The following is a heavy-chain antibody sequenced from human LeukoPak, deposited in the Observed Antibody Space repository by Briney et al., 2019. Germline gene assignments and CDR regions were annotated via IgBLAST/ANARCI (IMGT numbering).Heavy chain of an antibody. CDR1: GYTFTSYG. CDR2: VSAYNGNT. J-gene: IGHJ4*02. V-gene: IGHV1-18*01. CDR3: ARDLPYYYDSSGYYFQIVDFYY. D-gene: IGHD3-22*01. Sequence: ASVKVSCKASGYTFTSYGISWVRQAPGQGLEWMGWVSAYNGNTNYAQKLQGRVTMTTDTSTSTAYMELRSLTSDDTAVYYCARDLPYYYDSSGYYFQIVDFYYWGQGTLVTVSS.